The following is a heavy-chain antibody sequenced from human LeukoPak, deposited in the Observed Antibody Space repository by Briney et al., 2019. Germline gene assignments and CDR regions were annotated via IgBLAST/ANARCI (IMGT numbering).Heavy chain of an antibody. CDR3: AGYSNSWLGWFDP. V-gene: IGHV4-38-2*02. D-gene: IGHD6-13*01. CDR1: GYSISSGYY. CDR2: IYHSGST. Sequence: SETLSLTCTVSGYSISSGYYWGWLRQPPGKGLEWIGSIYHSGSTYYNPSLKSRVTISVDTSKNQFSLKLSSVTAADTAVYYCAGYSNSWLGWFDPWGQGTLVTVSS. J-gene: IGHJ5*02.